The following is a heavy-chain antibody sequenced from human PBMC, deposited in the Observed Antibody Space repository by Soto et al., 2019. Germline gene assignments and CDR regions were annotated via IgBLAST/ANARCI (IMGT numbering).Heavy chain of an antibody. Sequence: GGSLRLSCAASGFTFSSYAMSWVRQAPGKGLEWVSTISGSGVYTYYADSVKGRFTISRDNSKNTLYLQMNSLRAEDTAIYYCAKVDNSGYGSPHFDYWGQGTLVTVSS. V-gene: IGHV3-23*01. D-gene: IGHD5-12*01. CDR1: GFTFSSYA. CDR3: AKVDNSGYGSPHFDY. J-gene: IGHJ4*02. CDR2: ISGSGVYT.